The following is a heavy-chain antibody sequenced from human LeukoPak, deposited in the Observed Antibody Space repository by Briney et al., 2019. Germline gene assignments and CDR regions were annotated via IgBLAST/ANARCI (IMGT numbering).Heavy chain of an antibody. Sequence: PSETLSLTCTVSGGSISISNYYWGWIPQPPGGGREWIGNIYYTGSTYYNPSLKSRVTISVDTSKNQFSLKLTSVTAADTAVYYCARLDRPKQWLDPRDYWGQGTLVTVSS. J-gene: IGHJ4*02. CDR2: IYYTGST. CDR1: GGSISISNYY. CDR3: ARLDRPKQWLDPRDY. V-gene: IGHV4-39*01. D-gene: IGHD6-19*01.